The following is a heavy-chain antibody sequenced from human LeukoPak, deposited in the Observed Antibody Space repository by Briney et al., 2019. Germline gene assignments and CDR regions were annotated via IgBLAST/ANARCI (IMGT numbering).Heavy chain of an antibody. CDR3: AKSGKWELILFDY. D-gene: IGHD1-26*01. J-gene: IGHJ4*02. V-gene: IGHV3-48*01. CDR2: ISSSSSTI. CDR1: GFTFSSYS. Sequence: GGSLRLSCAASGFTFSSYSMNWVRQAPGKGLEWVSYISSSSSTIYYADSVKGRFTISRDSAKNSLYLQMNSLRAEDTAVYYCAKSGKWELILFDYWAQGTLVTVSS.